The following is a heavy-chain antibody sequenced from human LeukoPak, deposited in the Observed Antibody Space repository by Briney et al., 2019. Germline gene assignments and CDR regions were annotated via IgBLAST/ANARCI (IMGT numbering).Heavy chain of an antibody. CDR3: ARDSGDIGYYYYYYMDV. D-gene: IGHD2-15*01. J-gene: IGHJ6*03. CDR2: ISSSSSYI. V-gene: IGHV3-21*05. Sequence: PGGSLRLSCAASGFTFSSYSMNWVRQAPGKGLEWVSYISSSSSYIYYADSVKGRFTISRDNAKNSLYLQMNSLRAEDTAVYYCARDSGDIGYYYYYYMDVWGKGTTVTVSS. CDR1: GFTFSSYS.